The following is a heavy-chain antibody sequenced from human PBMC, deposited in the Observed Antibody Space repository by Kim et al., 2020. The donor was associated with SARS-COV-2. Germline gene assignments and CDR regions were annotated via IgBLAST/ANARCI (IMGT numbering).Heavy chain of an antibody. CDR2: ISYDGSNK. CDR3: AKDWSGSYYRVIDY. Sequence: GGSLRLSCAASGFTFSSYGMHWVRQAPGKGLEWVAVISYDGSNKYYADSVKGRFTISRDNSKNTLYLQMNSLRAEDTAVYYCAKDWSGSYYRVIDYWGQGTLVTVSS. CDR1: GFTFSSYG. J-gene: IGHJ4*02. D-gene: IGHD1-26*01. V-gene: IGHV3-30*18.